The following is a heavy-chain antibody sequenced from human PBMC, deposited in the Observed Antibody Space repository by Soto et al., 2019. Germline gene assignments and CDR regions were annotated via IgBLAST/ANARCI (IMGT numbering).Heavy chain of an antibody. CDR2: ISYDGSNK. D-gene: IGHD2-15*01. Sequence: QVQLVESGGGVVQPGRSLRLSCAASGFTFSSYAMHWVRQAPGKGLEWGAVISYDGSNKYYADSVKGRFTISRDNSKNTLYLQMNSLRAEDTAVYYCARGEYCSGGSCYTYYYYGMAVWGQGTTVTVSS. CDR1: GFTFSSYA. CDR3: ARGEYCSGGSCYTYYYYGMAV. V-gene: IGHV3-30-3*01. J-gene: IGHJ6*02.